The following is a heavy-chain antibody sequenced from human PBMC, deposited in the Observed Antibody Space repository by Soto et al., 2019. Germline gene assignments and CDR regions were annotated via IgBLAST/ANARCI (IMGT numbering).Heavy chain of an antibody. V-gene: IGHV5-51*01. CDR1: GYSFTSFW. Sequence: GESLKISCQGFGYSFTSFWIGWVRQMPGKGLEWMGIINPVDSDTRYSPSFQGQVTISVDKSITTAYLQWSSLKASDTAMYYCARGFFCPPPPHTYDYWGLGTLVTVSS. CDR2: INPVDSDT. J-gene: IGHJ4*02. D-gene: IGHD2-2*02. CDR3: ARGFFCPPPPHTYDY.